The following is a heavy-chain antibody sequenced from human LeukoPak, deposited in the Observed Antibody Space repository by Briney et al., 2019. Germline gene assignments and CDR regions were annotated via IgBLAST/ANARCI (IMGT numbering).Heavy chain of an antibody. CDR3: ARGNLAGTTRANAFDI. CDR2: IIPIFGTA. Sequence: GASVKVSCKASGYTFTNYGISWMRQAPGQGLEWMGGIIPIFGTANYAQKFQGRVTITADESTSTAYMELSSLRSEDTAVYYCARGNLAGTTRANAFDIWGQGTMVTVSS. CDR1: GYTFTNYG. V-gene: IGHV1-69*13. J-gene: IGHJ3*02. D-gene: IGHD1-7*01.